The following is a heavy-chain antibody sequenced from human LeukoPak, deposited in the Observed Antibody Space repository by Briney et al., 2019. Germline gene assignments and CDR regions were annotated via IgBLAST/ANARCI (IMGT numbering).Heavy chain of an antibody. CDR2: INHSGST. Sequence: PSETLSLTCAVYGGSFSGYYWSWIRQPPGKGLEWIGEINHSGSTNYNPSLKSRVTISVDTSKNQFSLKLSSVTAADTAVYYCASGRRIYCSSTSCYHRAYFDYWGQGTLVTVSS. CDR3: ASGRRIYCSSTSCYHRAYFDY. D-gene: IGHD2-2*01. J-gene: IGHJ4*02. V-gene: IGHV4-34*01. CDR1: GGSFSGYY.